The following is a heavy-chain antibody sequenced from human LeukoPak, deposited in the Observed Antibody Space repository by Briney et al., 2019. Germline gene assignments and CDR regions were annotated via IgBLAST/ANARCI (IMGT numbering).Heavy chain of an antibody. CDR3: ARGQQWFDP. Sequence: PSETLSLTRTVSGGSISGYYWTWIRQPPGKGLEWIGYIYSSGSTKYNPSLKSPITISVDTSKNQLSLKLSSVTAADTAVYYCARGQQWFDPWGQGTLVTVSS. V-gene: IGHV4-59*12. D-gene: IGHD6-13*01. J-gene: IGHJ5*02. CDR2: IYSSGST. CDR1: GGSISGYY.